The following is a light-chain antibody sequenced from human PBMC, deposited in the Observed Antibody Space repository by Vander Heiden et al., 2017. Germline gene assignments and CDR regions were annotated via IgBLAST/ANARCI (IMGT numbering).Light chain of an antibody. Sequence: SYELTHPPSVSLAPSQTARVPCGGNKSGVKSLHWYQQKPGQAPVLVVCDGCDRPSGIPERFSGSRSGHTATLTISRVEAGDEADYYCLIWDSSSDHQVFGTGTQVTVL. V-gene: IGLV3-21*02. CDR1: KSGVKS. CDR3: LIWDSSSDHQV. J-gene: IGLJ1*01. CDR2: DGC.